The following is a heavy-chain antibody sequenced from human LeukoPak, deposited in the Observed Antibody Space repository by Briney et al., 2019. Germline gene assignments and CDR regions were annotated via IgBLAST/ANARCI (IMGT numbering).Heavy chain of an antibody. CDR1: GGSISSYY. CDR3: ARGTYYYDSSGSLLGY. Sequence: SETLSLTCTVSGGSISSYYWSWIRQPAGKGLEWIGRIYTSGSTNYNPSLKSRVTMSVDTSKNQFSLKLSSVTAADTAVYYCARGTYYYDSSGSLLGYWGQGTLVTVSS. D-gene: IGHD3-22*01. CDR2: IYTSGST. V-gene: IGHV4-4*07. J-gene: IGHJ4*02.